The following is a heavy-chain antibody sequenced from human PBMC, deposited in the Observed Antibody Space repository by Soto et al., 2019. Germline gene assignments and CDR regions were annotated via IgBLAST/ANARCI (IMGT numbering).Heavy chain of an antibody. J-gene: IGHJ3*02. CDR3: ARDWGWLQSPYHDAFDI. CDR1: GGTFSSYA. V-gene: IGHV1-18*01. Sequence: SVKVSCKASGGTFSSYAIGWVRQAPVQGLEWMGWISAYNGNTNYAQKLQGRVTMTTDTSTSTAYMELRSLRSDDTAVYYCARDWGWLQSPYHDAFDIWGQGTMVTVSS. CDR2: ISAYNGNT. D-gene: IGHD5-12*01.